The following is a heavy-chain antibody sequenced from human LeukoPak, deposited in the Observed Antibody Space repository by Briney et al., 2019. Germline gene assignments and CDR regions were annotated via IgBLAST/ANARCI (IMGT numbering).Heavy chain of an antibody. CDR2: ISSSSSTM. Sequence: GGSLRLSCAASGFTFSSYSMNWVRQAPGKGLEWVSYISSSSSTMYYADSVKGRFSISRDNAKNSLYLQMNSLRAEDTAVYYCARDLLYGGNGGAYFDYWGQGTLVTVSS. D-gene: IGHD5-12*01. V-gene: IGHV3-48*01. CDR3: ARDLLYGGNGGAYFDY. J-gene: IGHJ4*02. CDR1: GFTFSSYS.